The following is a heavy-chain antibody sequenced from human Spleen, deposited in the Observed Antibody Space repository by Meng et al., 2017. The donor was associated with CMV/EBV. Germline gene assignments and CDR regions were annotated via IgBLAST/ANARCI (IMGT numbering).Heavy chain of an antibody. Sequence: GGSLRLSCAASGFTFSNYWMHWVRQAPGKGLVWVSRINSEGTSRSYAGSVKGRLTTSRDNAKNTLYLQMSSLRVDDTAICYCARESYTDAFDIWGQGIMVTVSS. CDR2: INSEGTSR. CDR1: GFTFSNYW. J-gene: IGHJ3*02. CDR3: ARESYTDAFDI. D-gene: IGHD3-16*01. V-gene: IGHV3-74*01.